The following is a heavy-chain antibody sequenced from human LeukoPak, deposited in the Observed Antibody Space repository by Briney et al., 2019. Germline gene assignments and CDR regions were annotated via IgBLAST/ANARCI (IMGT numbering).Heavy chain of an antibody. D-gene: IGHD3-3*01. CDR2: IYYSGST. J-gene: IGHJ5*02. CDR1: GGSISSYY. V-gene: IGHV4-59*01. CDR3: ARAYYDFWSGLAYNWFDP. Sequence: PSETLSLTCTVSGGSISSYYWSWIRQPPGKGLEWIGYIYYSGSTNYNPSLKSRVTISVDTSKNQFSLKLSSVTAADTAVYYCARAYYDFWSGLAYNWFDPWGQGTLVTVSS.